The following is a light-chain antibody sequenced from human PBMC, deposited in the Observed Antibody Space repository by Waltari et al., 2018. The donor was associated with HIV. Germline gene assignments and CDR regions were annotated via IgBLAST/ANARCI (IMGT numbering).Light chain of an antibody. Sequence: DIQMTQSPSSLSAPLGDRVTITCQASQDISKYLSWFQQRPGIAPKVLIYDASKLERGVPSRFVGSGSGTEFILTITSLQPEDIATYFCQQYDDLPITFGQGTRLDIK. CDR1: QDISKY. V-gene: IGKV1-33*01. CDR2: DAS. CDR3: QQYDDLPIT. J-gene: IGKJ5*01.